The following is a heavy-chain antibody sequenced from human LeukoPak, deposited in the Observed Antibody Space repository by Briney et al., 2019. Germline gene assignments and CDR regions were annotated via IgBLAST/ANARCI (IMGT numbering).Heavy chain of an antibody. CDR3: ARIDSSGYYLSYYFDY. CDR1: GGSISSNTYY. Sequence: SETLSLTCTVSGGSISSNTYYRGWIRQPPGKGLEWIGSIYYSGSTYYNPSLKSRVTISVDTSKNQFSLKLSSVTAADTAVYYCARIDSSGYYLSYYFDYWGQGTLVTVSS. CDR2: IYYSGST. J-gene: IGHJ4*02. D-gene: IGHD3-22*01. V-gene: IGHV4-39*01.